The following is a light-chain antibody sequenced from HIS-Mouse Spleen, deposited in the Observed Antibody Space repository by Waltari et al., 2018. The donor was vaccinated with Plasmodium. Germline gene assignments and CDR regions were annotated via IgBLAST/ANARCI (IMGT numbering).Light chain of an antibody. CDR2: AAS. CDR3: QQSYSTWT. J-gene: IGKJ1*01. V-gene: IGKV1-39*01. CDR1: QSISSY. Sequence: DIQMTQSPSSLSASVGDRVTITCRASQSISSYLNWYQQKPGKAPKLLIYAASSLQSGVPSRFSGSGSGTDVTLTISSLQPEDFATDDCQQSYSTWTFGQGTKVEIK.